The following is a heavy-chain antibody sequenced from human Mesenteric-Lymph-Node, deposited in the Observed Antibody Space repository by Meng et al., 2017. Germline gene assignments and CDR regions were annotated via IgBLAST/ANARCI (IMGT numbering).Heavy chain of an antibody. V-gene: IGHV3-23*01. J-gene: IGHJ4*02. CDR3: AKGWNSVSWFIVD. Sequence: GESLKISCATSGFTFSNYAMMWVRQDREKRLEWVSGISADGETGDYPDSVKGRFTVSRDNSKSIVYLHMTSLRAEDTAVYYCAKGWNSVSWFIVDWGQGTQVTVSS. D-gene: IGHD2-15*01. CDR1: GFTFSNYA. CDR2: ISADGETG.